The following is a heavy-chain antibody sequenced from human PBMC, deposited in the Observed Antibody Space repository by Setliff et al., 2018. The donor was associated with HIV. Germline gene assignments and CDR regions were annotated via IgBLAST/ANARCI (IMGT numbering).Heavy chain of an antibody. D-gene: IGHD2-8*02. CDR2: IYYSGST. CDR3: ARQESYGNGGLYYFDY. J-gene: IGHJ4*02. Sequence: PSETLSLTCTVSGGSISSKDHYWGWIWQSPGKGLEWIGSIYYSGSTYYNPSLKSRVTISVDTSKNQFSLKLSSVTAADTAVYYCARQESYGNGGLYYFDYWGQGTLVTV. CDR1: GGSISSKDHY. V-gene: IGHV4-39*01.